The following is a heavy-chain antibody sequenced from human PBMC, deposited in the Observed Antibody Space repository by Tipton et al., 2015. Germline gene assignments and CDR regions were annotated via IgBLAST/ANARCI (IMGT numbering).Heavy chain of an antibody. V-gene: IGHV4-38-2*01. J-gene: IGHJ5*02. Sequence: TLSLTCAVSAYSITSDYYWGWIRQPPGKGLEWIGSIFHRGDTNYNPSLKSRVTISLDTSKNQFSLKLSSVTAADTAVYYCARFMGYSYGPDNWFDPWGQGTLVTVSS. CDR2: IFHRGDT. CDR3: ARFMGYSYGPDNWFDP. CDR1: AYSITSDYY. D-gene: IGHD5-18*01.